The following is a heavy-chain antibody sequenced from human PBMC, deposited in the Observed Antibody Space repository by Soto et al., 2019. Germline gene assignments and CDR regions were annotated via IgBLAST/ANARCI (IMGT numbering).Heavy chain of an antibody. CDR1: GGSISSSSYY. V-gene: IGHV4-39*01. Sequence: SQTLSLTCTVSGGSISSSSYYWGWIRQPPGKGLELIGSIYYSGSTYYNPSLKSRVTISVDTSKNQFSLKLSSVTAADTAVYYCASCGVDTVSTYYYYGMDVWGQGTTVT. CDR3: ASCGVDTVSTYYYYGMDV. J-gene: IGHJ6*02. D-gene: IGHD5-18*01. CDR2: IYYSGST.